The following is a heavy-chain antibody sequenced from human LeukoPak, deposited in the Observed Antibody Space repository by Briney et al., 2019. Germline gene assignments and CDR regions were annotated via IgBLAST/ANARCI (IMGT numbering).Heavy chain of an antibody. CDR3: ARDHGIHFYGAGSFYFDY. V-gene: IGHV3-33*01. CDR1: GLTFSSYG. J-gene: IGHJ4*02. D-gene: IGHD3-10*01. CDR2: IWYDGSNT. Sequence: GGSLRLSCAASGLTFSSYGMHWVRQAPGKGLEWVAVIWYDGSNTYYADSVKGRFTISRDNSKNTLYLQMNSLRAEDTAVYYCARDHGIHFYGAGSFYFDYWGQGTLVTVSS.